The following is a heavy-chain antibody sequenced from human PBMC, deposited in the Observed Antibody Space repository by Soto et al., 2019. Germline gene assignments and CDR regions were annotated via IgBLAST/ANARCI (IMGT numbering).Heavy chain of an antibody. V-gene: IGHV1-3*04. CDR1: GYTFTSYS. J-gene: IGHJ4*02. CDR2: INTGNGNT. CDR3: AIAVAGTQ. Sequence: QVHLVQSGAEVKQPGASVKVSCKASGYTFTSYSIHWVRQAPGQRLEWVGWINTGNGNTKYSQKFQGRVTMTRDTSASTAYVELSSLTSGDTAVYYCAIAVAGTQWGQGTLVTVSS. D-gene: IGHD6-19*01.